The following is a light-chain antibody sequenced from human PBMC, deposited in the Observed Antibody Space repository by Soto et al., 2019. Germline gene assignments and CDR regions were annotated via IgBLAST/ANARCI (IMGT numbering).Light chain of an antibody. Sequence: QSVLTQPASVSGSPGQSITISCTGTSSDVGGYNYVSWYQHHPGRAPKLMIYDVSNRPSGISNRFSGSKSGNTASLTISGLQAEDEADYYCSSYTSSVTPYYVFGRGTKVTVX. CDR1: SSDVGGYNY. V-gene: IGLV2-14*03. J-gene: IGLJ1*01. CDR3: SSYTSSVTPYYV. CDR2: DVS.